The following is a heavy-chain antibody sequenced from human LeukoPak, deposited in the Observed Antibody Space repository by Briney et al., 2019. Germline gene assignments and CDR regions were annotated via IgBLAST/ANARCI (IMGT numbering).Heavy chain of an antibody. CDR2: MNPNSGNT. CDR1: GYTFTSYD. D-gene: IGHD6-19*01. V-gene: IGHV1-8*01. CDR3: ARAYSSGLIDY. J-gene: IGHJ4*02. Sequence: ATVKVSCKASGYTFTSYDINWVRQATGQGLEWMGWMNPNSGNTGYAQRFQGRVTMTRNTSISTAYMELSSLRSEDTAVYYCARAYSSGLIDYWGQGTLVTVSS.